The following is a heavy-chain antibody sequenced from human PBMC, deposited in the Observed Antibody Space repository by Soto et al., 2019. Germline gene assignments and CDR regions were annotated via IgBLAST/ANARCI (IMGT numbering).Heavy chain of an antibody. D-gene: IGHD3-22*01. CDR1: CGSISSGDYF. CDR3: ARAPYYYDSSGYDY. CDR2: IYYSGST. V-gene: IGHV4-30-4*02. Sequence: PSDTLSLTCTVSCGSISSGDYFWSWIRQPPGKGLEWIGYIYYSGSTYYNPSLKSRVTLSVDTSKNQFSLKLSSVTAADTAVYYCARAPYYYDSSGYDYWGRGTLVTVSS. J-gene: IGHJ4*02.